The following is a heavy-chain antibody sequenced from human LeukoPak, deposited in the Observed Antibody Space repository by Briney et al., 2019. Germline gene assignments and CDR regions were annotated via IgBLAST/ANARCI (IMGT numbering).Heavy chain of an antibody. J-gene: IGHJ6*02. CDR2: ISGSGGST. V-gene: IGHV3-23*01. Sequence: GGSLRLSCAASGFTFSSYAMSWVRQAPGKGLEWVSSISGSGGSTYYAESVKGRFTISRDNSKNTLYLQMNSLRAEDTAVYYCAKAQGTSGSYGGYYGMDVWGQGTTVTVSS. D-gene: IGHD1-26*01. CDR3: AKAQGTSGSYGGYYGMDV. CDR1: GFTFSSYA.